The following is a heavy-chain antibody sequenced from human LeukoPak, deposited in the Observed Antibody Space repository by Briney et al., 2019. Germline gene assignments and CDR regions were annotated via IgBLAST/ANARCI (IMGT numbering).Heavy chain of an antibody. J-gene: IGHJ4*02. CDR2: ISRSSSYI. Sequence: PGGSLRLSCAASGFTFSSYSMNWVRQAPGKGLEWVSSISRSSSYIYYADSVKGRFITSRDNAKNSLSLQMNSLRAEDTAVYYCARLGYSSFDYWGRGTLVTVSS. CDR3: ARLGYSSFDY. CDR1: GFTFSSYS. V-gene: IGHV3-21*01. D-gene: IGHD2-15*01.